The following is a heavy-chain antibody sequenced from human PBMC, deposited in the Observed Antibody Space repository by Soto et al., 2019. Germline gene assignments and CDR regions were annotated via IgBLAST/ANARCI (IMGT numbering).Heavy chain of an antibody. D-gene: IGHD5-12*01. Sequence: SETLSLTCSVSGVSMSRFYWNWVRQPAGGGLEWLGRVFIHEATTYSPSLKSRITLSLDASKNQFSLNLGSVTAADTAVYYCAADSGGGARAFEYWGPGFLVTVSS. CDR2: VFIHEAT. CDR3: AADSGGGARAFEY. V-gene: IGHV4-4*07. CDR1: GVSMSRFY. J-gene: IGHJ4*02.